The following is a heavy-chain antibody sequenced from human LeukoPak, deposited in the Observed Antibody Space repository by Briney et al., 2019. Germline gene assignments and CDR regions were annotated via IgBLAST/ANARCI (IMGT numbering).Heavy chain of an antibody. J-gene: IGHJ4*02. V-gene: IGHV3-30*04. CDR1: GFTFRSFV. Sequence: GGSLRLSSAASGFTFRSFVMHWVRQAPGKGLEWVAAISYEDGSNKYYADSVKGRFTISRDSSKYTVYLEMNSLRVEDTAMYYCSKERPEEYYASGSYFDYWGQGTLVTVSS. D-gene: IGHD3-10*01. CDR3: SKERPEEYYASGSYFDY. CDR2: ISYEDGSNK.